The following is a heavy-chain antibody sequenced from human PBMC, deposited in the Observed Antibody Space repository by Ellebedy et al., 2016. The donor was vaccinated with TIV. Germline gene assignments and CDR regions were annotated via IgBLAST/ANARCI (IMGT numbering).Heavy chain of an antibody. CDR3: AKTAGKRIVGSKISYFAN. J-gene: IGHJ4*02. D-gene: IGHD1-26*01. CDR2: LSAGTYAT. V-gene: IGHV3-23*01. CDR1: GFTFDDFA. Sequence: PGGSLRLSCAASGFTFDDFAMSWVRQAPGKGLEWVSALSAGTYATYYADSVKGRVTISRDNSRNTMHLQINSLTAEDTAVYFCAKTAGKRIVGSKISYFANWGLGTLVIVSS.